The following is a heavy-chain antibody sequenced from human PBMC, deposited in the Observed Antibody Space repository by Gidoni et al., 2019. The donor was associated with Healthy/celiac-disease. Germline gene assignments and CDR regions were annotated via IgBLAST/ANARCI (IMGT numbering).Heavy chain of an antibody. J-gene: IGHJ4*02. CDR3: ARDNYYDSSGYYWDY. V-gene: IGHV3-7*01. Sequence: EVQLVESGGGLVQPGGSLRLSCAASGFTFSSYWMSWVRQAPGKGLEWVANIKQDGSEKYYVDSVKGRFTISRDNAKNSLYLQMNSLRAEDTAVYYCARDNYYDSSGYYWDYWGQGTLVTVSS. CDR1: GFTFSSYW. CDR2: IKQDGSEK. D-gene: IGHD3-22*01.